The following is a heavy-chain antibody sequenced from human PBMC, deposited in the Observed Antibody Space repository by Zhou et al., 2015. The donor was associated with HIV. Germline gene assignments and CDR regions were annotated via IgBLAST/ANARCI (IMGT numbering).Heavy chain of an antibody. CDR3: ARDVPRGYSYGDGTYYFDY. D-gene: IGHD5-18*01. CDR1: GGTFSSYA. Sequence: QVQLVQSGAEVKKPGSSVKVSCKASGGTFSSYAISWVRQAPGQGLEWMGGIIPIFGTANYAQKFQGRVTITADESTSTAYMELSSLRSEDTAVYYCARDVPRGYSYGDGTYYFDYWGQGTLVTVSS. V-gene: IGHV1-69*01. J-gene: IGHJ4*02. CDR2: IIPIFGTA.